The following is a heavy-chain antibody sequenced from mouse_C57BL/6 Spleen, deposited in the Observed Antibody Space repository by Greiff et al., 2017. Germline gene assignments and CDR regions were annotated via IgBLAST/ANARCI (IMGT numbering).Heavy chain of an antibody. CDR2: IDPSDSYT. D-gene: IGHD4-1*01. CDR1: GYTFTSYW. CDR3: ALTGTSYFDY. Sequence: VQLQQPGAELVKPGASVKLSCKASGYTFTSYWMQWVKQRPGQGLEWIGEIDPSDSYTNYNQKFKGKATLTVDTSSSSAYMQLSSLTSEDSAVYYCALTGTSYFDYWGQGTTLTVSS. V-gene: IGHV1-50*01. J-gene: IGHJ2*01.